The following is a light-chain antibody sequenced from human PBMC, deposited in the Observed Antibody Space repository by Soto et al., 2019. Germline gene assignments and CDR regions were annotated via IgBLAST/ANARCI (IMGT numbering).Light chain of an antibody. V-gene: IGKV1-39*01. CDR1: QSISNY. CDR2: AAS. J-gene: IGKJ1*01. CDR3: HQSYSPPRT. Sequence: DIQMTQSPSSLSASVGDRVTITCRASQSISNYLNWYQQKPGKAPKLLMFAASSLQSGVPSRFSGGGSGTDFTLAISSLQPEDFATYLCHQSYSPPRTFGQGTKVEIK.